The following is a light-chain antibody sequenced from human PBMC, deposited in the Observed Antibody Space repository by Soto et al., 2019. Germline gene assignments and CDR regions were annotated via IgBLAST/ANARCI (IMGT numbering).Light chain of an antibody. Sequence: PGDRATLSSLASQTVSGNYLAWYHQKPGQAPRLLIHSASTRAPGIPDRFSASGAGTDFTLTISRLEPEDSAVYYCQQYSASPRTFGPGTKVDIK. CDR2: SAS. CDR3: QQYSASPRT. V-gene: IGKV3-20*01. J-gene: IGKJ3*01. CDR1: QTVSGNY.